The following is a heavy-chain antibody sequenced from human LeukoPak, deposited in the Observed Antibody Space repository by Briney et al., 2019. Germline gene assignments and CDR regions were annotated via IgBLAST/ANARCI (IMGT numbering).Heavy chain of an antibody. CDR2: IYYSGSA. J-gene: IGHJ6*02. CDR3: ARGVKSRYRSGELLWLIRRKNGYYGMDV. Sequence: PSETLSLTCAVSGGSISSYYWSWIRQPPGKGLEWTGYIYYSGSANYNPSLKSRVTISVDTSKNQFSLKLSSVTAADTAVYYCARGVKSRYRSGELLWLIRRKNGYYGMDVWGQGTTVTVSS. CDR1: GGSISSYY. D-gene: IGHD3-10*01. V-gene: IGHV4-59*01.